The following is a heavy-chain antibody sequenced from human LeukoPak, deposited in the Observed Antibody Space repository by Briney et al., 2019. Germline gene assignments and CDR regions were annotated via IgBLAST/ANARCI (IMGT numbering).Heavy chain of an antibody. CDR1: GGSISSYY. D-gene: IGHD3-10*01. Sequence: SETLSLTCTVSGGSISSYYWSWIRQPPGKGLEWIGYIYYSGSTNYNPSLKSRVTISVDTSKNQFSLKLSSVTAADTAVYYCARHRVEGSGSYTPDWFDPWGQGTLVTASS. J-gene: IGHJ5*02. V-gene: IGHV4-59*08. CDR2: IYYSGST. CDR3: ARHRVEGSGSYTPDWFDP.